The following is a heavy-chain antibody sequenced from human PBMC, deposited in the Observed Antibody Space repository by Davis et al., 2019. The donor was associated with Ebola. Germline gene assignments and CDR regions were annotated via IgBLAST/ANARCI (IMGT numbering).Heavy chain of an antibody. Sequence: MPSETLSLTCTVSGGSISSGGYYWSWIRQHPGKGLEWIGYIYYSGSTYYNPSLKSRVTISVDTSKNQFSLKLSSVAAADTAVYYCARQYSSGWYKDAFDIWGQGTMVTVSS. J-gene: IGHJ3*02. V-gene: IGHV4-31*03. CDR3: ARQYSSGWYKDAFDI. D-gene: IGHD6-19*01. CDR2: IYYSGST. CDR1: GGSISSGGYY.